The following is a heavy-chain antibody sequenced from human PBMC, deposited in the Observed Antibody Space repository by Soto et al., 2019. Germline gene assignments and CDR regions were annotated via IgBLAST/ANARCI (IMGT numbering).Heavy chain of an antibody. Sequence: SETLSLTCTVSGGSISGYYWSWIRQPPGKRLEWIGYIYYTGSTNYNPSLRSRVTISIDTSKNQFSLKLSSVTAADTAVYFCVCAPDSALGVLLAPWSQGTLVTVSS. J-gene: IGHJ5*02. CDR3: VCAPDSALGVLLAP. CDR1: GGSISGYY. CDR2: IYYTGST. D-gene: IGHD1-26*01. V-gene: IGHV4-59*12.